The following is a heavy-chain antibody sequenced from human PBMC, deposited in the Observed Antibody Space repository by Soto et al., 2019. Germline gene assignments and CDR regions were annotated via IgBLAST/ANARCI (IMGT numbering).Heavy chain of an antibody. Sequence: GGSLRLSCAASGFTFSEYAMTWVRQAPGKGLEWVSVIGGAGSNIYYADSVEGRFTVSRDDSKNTLYLRMDSLRVEDTAVYYCAKDFVSRNGAYDPVDIWGPGTMVTVSS. D-gene: IGHD2-8*01. CDR2: IGGAGSNI. V-gene: IGHV3-23*01. CDR1: GFTFSEYA. J-gene: IGHJ3*02. CDR3: AKDFVSRNGAYDPVDI.